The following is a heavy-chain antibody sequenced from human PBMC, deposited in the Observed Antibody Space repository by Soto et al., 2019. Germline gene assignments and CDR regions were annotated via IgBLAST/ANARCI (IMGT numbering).Heavy chain of an antibody. D-gene: IGHD6-13*01. V-gene: IGHV4-39*07. J-gene: IGHJ5*02. CDR1: GCSISSSSYY. CDR3: ARDLSSSWYNWFDP. CDR2: IYYSGST. Sequence: SETLSLTCTVSGCSISSSSYYWGWIRQPPGKGLEWIGSIYYSGSTYYNPSLKSRVTISVNTSKNQFSLKVSSVTAADTAVYYCARDLSSSWYNWFDPWGQGTLVTVSS.